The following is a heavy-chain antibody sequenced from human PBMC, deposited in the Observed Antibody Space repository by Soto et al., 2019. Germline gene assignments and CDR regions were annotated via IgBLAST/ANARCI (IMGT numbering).Heavy chain of an antibody. D-gene: IGHD4-17*01. V-gene: IGHV4-31*02. CDR1: GFTFSSYA. Sequence: VQLLESGGGLVQPGGSLRLSCAASGFTFSSYAMSWVRQHPGKGLEWIGYIYYSGSTYYNPSLKSRVTISVDTSKNQFSLKLSSVTAADTAVYYCARASTDGDYSNYWGQGTLVTVSS. CDR2: IYYSGST. J-gene: IGHJ4*02. CDR3: ARASTDGDYSNY.